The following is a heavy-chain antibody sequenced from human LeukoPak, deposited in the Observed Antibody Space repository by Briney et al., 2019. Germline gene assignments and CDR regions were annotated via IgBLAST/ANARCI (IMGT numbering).Heavy chain of an antibody. J-gene: IGHJ4*02. V-gene: IGHV4-59*08. Sequence: SETLSLTCSVSGYSISNGHYWSWIRQSPGKGLEWIGYIYYSGTTNYNPSLKSRVTMSVDTSKNQFSLKLSSVTAADTAVYYCARRGRYFDYWGQGTLVTVSS. CDR3: ARRGRYFDY. CDR1: GYSISNGHY. CDR2: IYYSGTT. D-gene: IGHD3-10*01.